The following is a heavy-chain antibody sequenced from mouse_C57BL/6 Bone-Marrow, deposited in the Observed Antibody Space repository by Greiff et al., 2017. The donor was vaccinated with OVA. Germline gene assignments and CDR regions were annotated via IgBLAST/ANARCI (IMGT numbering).Heavy chain of an antibody. Sequence: VQLKESGPELVKPGASVKMSCKASGYTFTDYNMHWVKQSHGKSLEWIGYINPNNGGTSYNQKFKGKATLTVNKSSSTAYMELRSLTSEDSAVYYCASYYDYDGWYFDVWGTGTTVTVSS. V-gene: IGHV1-22*01. CDR1: GYTFTDYN. CDR3: ASYYDYDGWYFDV. J-gene: IGHJ1*03. D-gene: IGHD2-4*01. CDR2: INPNNGGT.